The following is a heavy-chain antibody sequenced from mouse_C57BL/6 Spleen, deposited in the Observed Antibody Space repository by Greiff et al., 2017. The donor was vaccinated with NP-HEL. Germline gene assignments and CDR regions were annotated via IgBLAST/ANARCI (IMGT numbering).Heavy chain of an antibody. CDR2: IYPRSGNT. CDR1: GYTFTSYG. Sequence: VKLQESGAELARPGASVKLSCKASGYTFTSYGISWVKQRTGQGLEWIGEIYPRSGNTYYNEKFKGKATLTADKSSSTAYMELRSLTSEDSAVYFCARWGDYDRYFDVWGTGTTVTVSS. V-gene: IGHV1-81*01. CDR3: ARWGDYDRYFDV. J-gene: IGHJ1*03. D-gene: IGHD2-4*01.